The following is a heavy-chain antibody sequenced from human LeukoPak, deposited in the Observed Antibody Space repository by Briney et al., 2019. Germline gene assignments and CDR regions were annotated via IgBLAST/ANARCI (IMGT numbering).Heavy chain of an antibody. V-gene: IGHV3-30-3*01. D-gene: IGHD3-16*01. J-gene: IGHJ4*02. CDR2: ISYDGSNK. Sequence: GRSLRLSCAASGFTFSSYAMHWVRQAPGKGLEWVAVISYDGSNKYYADSVKGRFTISRDNSKNTLYLQMNSLRAEDTAVYYCARDSFGDEGNFDHWGQGTLVTVSS. CDR1: GFTFSSYA. CDR3: ARDSFGDEGNFDH.